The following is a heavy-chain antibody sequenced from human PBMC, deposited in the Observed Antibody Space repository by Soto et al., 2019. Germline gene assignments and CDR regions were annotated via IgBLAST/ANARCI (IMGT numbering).Heavy chain of an antibody. CDR3: ARDSKNPKLMYRFDP. V-gene: IGHV3-30-3*01. CDR1: GFTFSSYA. D-gene: IGHD1-1*01. Sequence: PGGSLRLSCAASGFTFSSYAMHWVRQAPGKGLEWVAVISYDGSNKYYADSVKGRFTISRDNAKNSLYLQMNSLRAEDTAVYYCARDSKNPKLMYRFDPWGQGTLVTVSS. CDR2: ISYDGSNK. J-gene: IGHJ5*02.